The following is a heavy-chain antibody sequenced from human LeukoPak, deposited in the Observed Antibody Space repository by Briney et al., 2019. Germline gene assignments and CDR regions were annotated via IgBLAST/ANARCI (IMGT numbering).Heavy chain of an antibody. CDR2: IKADGSEQ. CDR3: AREPYYFDRSGYYPSDAFDI. CDR1: GFTFSSYW. Sequence: GGSLRLSCAASGFTFSSYWMSWVRQAPGKGLEWVANIKADGSEQYYVDSVKGRFTISRDNAIKSLFLQMNSLRAEDTAVYYCAREPYYFDRSGYYPSDAFDIWGQGTMVTVSS. J-gene: IGHJ3*02. V-gene: IGHV3-7*01. D-gene: IGHD3-22*01.